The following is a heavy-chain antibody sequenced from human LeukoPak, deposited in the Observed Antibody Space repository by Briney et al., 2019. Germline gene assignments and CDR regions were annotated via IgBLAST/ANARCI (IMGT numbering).Heavy chain of an antibody. CDR3: ARAGSSWGAGFDY. D-gene: IGHD6-13*01. CDR1: GYTFTSYD. V-gene: IGHV1-8*01. Sequence: ASVKVSCKASGYTFTSYDINWVRQATGQGLEWMGGMNPNSGNTGYAQKFQGRVTMTRSTSISTAYMELSSLRSEDTAVYYCARAGSSWGAGFDYWGHGTQVTVSS. CDR2: MNPNSGNT. J-gene: IGHJ4*01.